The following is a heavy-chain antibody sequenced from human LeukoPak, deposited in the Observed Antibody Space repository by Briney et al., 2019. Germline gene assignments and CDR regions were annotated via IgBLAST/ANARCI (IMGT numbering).Heavy chain of an antibody. CDR1: GGSISSGGYY. Sequence: SETLSLTCTVSGGSISSGGYYWSWIRQHPGKGLEWTGYIYYSGSTYYNPSLKSRVTISVDTSKNQFSLKLSSVTAADTAVYYCARDRRHIVVAWGQGTLVTVSS. V-gene: IGHV4-31*03. CDR2: IYYSGST. CDR3: ARDRRHIVVA. D-gene: IGHD2-21*01. J-gene: IGHJ5*02.